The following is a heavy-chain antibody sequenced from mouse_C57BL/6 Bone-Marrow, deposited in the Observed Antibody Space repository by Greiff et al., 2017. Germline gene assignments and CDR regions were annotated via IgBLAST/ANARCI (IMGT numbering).Heavy chain of an antibody. CDR3: AREGLRRTGYAMDY. J-gene: IGHJ4*01. Sequence: VQGVESGPGLVQPSQSLSITCTVSGFSLTSYGVHWVRQSPGKGLEWLGVIWSGGSTDYNAAFISRLSIIKDNSKSQVFFKRNSLQADDTAIYYCAREGLRRTGYAMDYWGQGASVTVSS. V-gene: IGHV2-2*01. CDR1: GFSLTSYG. D-gene: IGHD2-4*01. CDR2: IWSGGST.